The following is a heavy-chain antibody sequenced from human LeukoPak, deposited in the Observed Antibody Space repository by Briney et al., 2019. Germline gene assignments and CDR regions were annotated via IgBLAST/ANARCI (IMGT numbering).Heavy chain of an antibody. V-gene: IGHV4-34*01. D-gene: IGHD2-2*01. CDR2: INHSGST. J-gene: IGHJ2*01. Sequence: PSETLSLTCAVYGGSFSGYYWSWIRQPPGKGLEWIGEINHSGSTNYNPSLKSRVTISVDTSKNQFSLKLSSVTAADTAVYYCARGYCSDTSCPDFDLWGRGTLVTVSS. CDR1: GGSFSGYY. CDR3: ARGYCSDTSCPDFDL.